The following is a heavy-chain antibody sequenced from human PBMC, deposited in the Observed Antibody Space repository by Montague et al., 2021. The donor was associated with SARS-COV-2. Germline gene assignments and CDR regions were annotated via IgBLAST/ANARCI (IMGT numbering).Heavy chain of an antibody. CDR2: INRDGSVR. V-gene: IGHV3-74*01. CDR1: GFTSSSYW. CDR3: ASSRTTVESGTAIDS. D-gene: IGHD4-23*01. Sequence: SLRLSLAASGFTSSSYWMHWVRKGPGKGLVWVSRINRDGSVRSYADSVRGRFTISRDIAKNTLYLQMDGLRVEDTALYFCASSRTTVESGTAIDSWGQGTLVTVST. J-gene: IGHJ4*02.